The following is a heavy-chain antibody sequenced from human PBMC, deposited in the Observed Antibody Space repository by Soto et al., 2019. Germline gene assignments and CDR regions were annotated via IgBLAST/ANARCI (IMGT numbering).Heavy chain of an antibody. CDR3: ARDLKFYENAFDI. Sequence: EVQLVESGGGLVQPGGSLRLSCAASGFTVSSNYMSWVRQAPGKGLEWVSVIYSGGSTYYADSVKGRFTISRHNSKNTLYLQMNSLRAEDTAVYYCARDLKFYENAFDIWGQGTMVTVSS. J-gene: IGHJ3*02. D-gene: IGHD5-12*01. V-gene: IGHV3-53*04. CDR1: GFTVSSNY. CDR2: IYSGGST.